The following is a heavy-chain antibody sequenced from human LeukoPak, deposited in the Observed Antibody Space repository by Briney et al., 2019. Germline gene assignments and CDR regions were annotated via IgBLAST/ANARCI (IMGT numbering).Heavy chain of an antibody. D-gene: IGHD5-12*01. CDR3: ARDQGGGWLRGFYFDY. Sequence: SETLSLTCTVSGGSISSYYWSWIRQPPGKGLEWIGYIYYSGSTNYNPSLKSRVTISVDTSKNQFSLKMSSVTAADTAVYYCARDQGGGWLRGFYFDYWGQGTLVTVSS. V-gene: IGHV4-59*01. J-gene: IGHJ4*02. CDR1: GGSISSYY. CDR2: IYYSGST.